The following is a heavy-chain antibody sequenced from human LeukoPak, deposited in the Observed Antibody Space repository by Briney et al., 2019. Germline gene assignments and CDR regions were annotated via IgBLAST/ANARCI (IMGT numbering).Heavy chain of an antibody. V-gene: IGHV2-70*12. D-gene: IGHD4-17*01. CDR3: ARYLYGDSASYFDY. CDR2: IDWDDNK. Sequence: KVSGPTLVNPTQTLTLTCTFSGFSLSTSGMCVSWIRQPPGKALEWLALIDWDDNKYYNTSLKTRLTISKDTSKNQVVLTMTNMDPVDTATYFCARYLYGDSASYFDYWGQGSLVIVSS. CDR1: GFSLSTSGMC. J-gene: IGHJ4*02.